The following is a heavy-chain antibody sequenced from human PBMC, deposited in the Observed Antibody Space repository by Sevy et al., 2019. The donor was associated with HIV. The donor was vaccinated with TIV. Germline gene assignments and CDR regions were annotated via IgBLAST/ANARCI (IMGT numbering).Heavy chain of an antibody. CDR3: AKNTAAVGTGGFDH. D-gene: IGHD6-13*01. V-gene: IGHV3-30*02. CDR1: GFTFSYSG. Sequence: GGSLRLSCATSGFTFSYSGMHWVRQAPGKGLEWVTFIQYDGSNTYYADYMKGRFTISRDNSKNTLYLQMNSLRGDDTAVYYCAKNTAAVGTGGFDHWGQGALVTVSS. J-gene: IGHJ4*02. CDR2: IQYDGSNT.